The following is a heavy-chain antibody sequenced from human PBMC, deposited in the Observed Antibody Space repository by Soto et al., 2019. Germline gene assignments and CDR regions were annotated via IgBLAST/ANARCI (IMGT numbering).Heavy chain of an antibody. CDR2: ISGDGGGT. J-gene: IGHJ6*03. CDR3: AKKGTRFGELFDYYYMDV. V-gene: IGHV3-23*01. D-gene: IGHD3-10*01. Sequence: GGSLRLSCAASGFSFTSYAFSWVRQAPGKGLEWVSAISGDGGGTFYADSVKGRFTISRDNSKNTLYLQMNSLRAEDTAVYYCAKKGTRFGELFDYYYMDVWGKGTTVTVSS. CDR1: GFSFTSYA.